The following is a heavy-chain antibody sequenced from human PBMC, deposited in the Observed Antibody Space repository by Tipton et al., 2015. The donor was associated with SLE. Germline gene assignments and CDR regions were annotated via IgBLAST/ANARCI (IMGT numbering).Heavy chain of an antibody. CDR3: ARVGGPMTTVTSNAFDI. J-gene: IGHJ3*02. V-gene: IGHV4-59*01. CDR1: GGSISSYY. D-gene: IGHD4-17*01. CDR2: IYYSGST. Sequence: TLSLTCTVSGGSISSYYWSWIRQPPGKGLEWIGYIYYSGSTNYNPSLKSRVTISVDTSKNQFSLKLSSVTAADTAVYYCARVGGPMTTVTSNAFDIWGQGTMVTVSS.